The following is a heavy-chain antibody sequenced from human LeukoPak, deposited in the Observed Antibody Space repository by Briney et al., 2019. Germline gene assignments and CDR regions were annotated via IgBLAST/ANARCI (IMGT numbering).Heavy chain of an antibody. CDR1: GGSFSGYY. V-gene: IGHV4-34*01. J-gene: IGHJ6*03. CDR3: ARRSRWLVPNYYYYYYMDV. Sequence: PSETLSLTCAVYGGSFSGYYWSWIRQPPGEGLEWIGEINHSGSTNYNPSLKSRVTISVDTSKNQFSLKLSSVTAADTAVYYCARRSRWLVPNYYYYYYMDVWGKGTTVTISS. CDR2: INHSGST. D-gene: IGHD5-24*01.